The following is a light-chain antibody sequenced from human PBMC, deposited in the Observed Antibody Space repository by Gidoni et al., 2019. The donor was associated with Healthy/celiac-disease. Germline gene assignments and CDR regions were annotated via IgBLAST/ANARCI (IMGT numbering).Light chain of an antibody. V-gene: IGLV1-40*01. CDR1: SSNIGAGYD. CDR2: GNS. Sequence: QSVLTQPPSVYGAPGQRVTISCTGSSSNIGAGYDVHWYQQLPGTAPKLLIYGNSNRPSGVPDRFSGSKSVTSASLAITGLHAEDEADYYCQSYDSSLSGSVFGGGTKLTVL. CDR3: QSYDSSLSGSV. J-gene: IGLJ2*01.